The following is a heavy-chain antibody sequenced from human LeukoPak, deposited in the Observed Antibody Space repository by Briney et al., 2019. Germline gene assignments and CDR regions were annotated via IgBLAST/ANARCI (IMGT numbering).Heavy chain of an antibody. CDR1: GGTFTSYD. V-gene: IGHV1-8*03. CDR2: MNPNSGNT. J-gene: IGHJ6*03. D-gene: IGHD3-10*01. Sequence: SSVKVSCKASGGTFTSYDINWVRQATGQGLEWMGWMNPNSGNTGYAQKFQGRVTITRNTSISTAYMELSSLRSEDTAVYYCARAYGSGYYMDVWGKGTTVTVSS. CDR3: ARAYGSGYYMDV.